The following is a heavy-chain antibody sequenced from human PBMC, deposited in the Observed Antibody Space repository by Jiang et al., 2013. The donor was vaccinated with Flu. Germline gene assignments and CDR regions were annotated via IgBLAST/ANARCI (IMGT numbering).Heavy chain of an antibody. D-gene: IGHD3-10*01. CDR1: GDSVSSNSAA. CDR3: ARAGFGELLSGFLGNWFDP. CDR2: TYYRSKWYN. Sequence: QTLSLTCAISGDSVSSNSAAWNWIRQSPSRGLEWLGRTYYRSKWYNDYAVSVKSRITINPDTSKNQFSLQLNSVTPEDTAVYYCARAGFGELLSGFLGNWFDPWGQGTLVTVSS. V-gene: IGHV6-1*01. J-gene: IGHJ5*02.